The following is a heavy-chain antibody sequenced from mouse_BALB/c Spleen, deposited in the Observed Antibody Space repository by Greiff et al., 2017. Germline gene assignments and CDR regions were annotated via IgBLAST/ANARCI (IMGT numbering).Heavy chain of an antibody. CDR3: ARDQGPYDYDGFDY. J-gene: IGHJ2*01. CDR1: GFTFSDYY. CDR2: ISDGGSYT. D-gene: IGHD2-4*01. V-gene: IGHV5-4*02. Sequence: EVKLVESGGGLVKPGGSLKLSCAASGFTFSDYYMYWVRQTPEKRLEWVATISDGGSYTYYPDSVKGRFTISRDNAKNNLYLQMSSLKSEDTAMYYCARDQGPYDYDGFDYWGQGTTLTVSS.